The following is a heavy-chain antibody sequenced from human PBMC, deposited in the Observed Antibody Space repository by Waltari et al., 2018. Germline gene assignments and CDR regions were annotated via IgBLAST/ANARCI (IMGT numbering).Heavy chain of an antibody. D-gene: IGHD3-10*01. CDR2: IYYTGGP. Sequence: QVHLQESGPGLVKPWETLSLTCTVSGGSMNSDYWTWIRQPPGKGLEWIGYIYYTGGPNYNPSLDSRVTISVDTSRKQCSLRLTSVTTADTAVYFCARVVPLRGLDLWGPGMLVSVSS. J-gene: IGHJ5*02. CDR1: GGSMNSDY. CDR3: ARVVPLRGLDL. V-gene: IGHV4-59*01.